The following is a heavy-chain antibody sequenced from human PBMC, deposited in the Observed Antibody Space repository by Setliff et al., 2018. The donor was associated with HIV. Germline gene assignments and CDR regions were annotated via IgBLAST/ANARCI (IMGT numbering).Heavy chain of an antibody. D-gene: IGHD6-19*01. V-gene: IGHV1-58*01. CDR2: IVVGRGNT. Sequence: SVKVSCKASGFTFTDSAVQWVRQTRGQRLEWIGWIVVGRGNTNYAQQFQGRVTITRDMSTSTAYMELSSLRSDDTAVYFCARLGSGWSDSYYYAMDIWGQGTTVTVSS. CDR3: ARLGSGWSDSYYYAMDI. J-gene: IGHJ6*02. CDR1: GFTFTDSA.